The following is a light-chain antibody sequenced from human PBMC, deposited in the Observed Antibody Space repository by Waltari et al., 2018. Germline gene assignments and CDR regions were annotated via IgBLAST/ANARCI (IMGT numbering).Light chain of an antibody. CDR2: GAS. Sequence: DIVMTQSPATLSVSPGERATLSCRASQSVSSNLAWYQQKPGHAPRLLIYGASTRATGIPARFSGSGSGTEFTLTISSLQSEDFAVYYCQQYNNWPGAFGPGTKVDIK. CDR3: QQYNNWPGA. V-gene: IGKV3-15*01. J-gene: IGKJ3*01. CDR1: QSVSSN.